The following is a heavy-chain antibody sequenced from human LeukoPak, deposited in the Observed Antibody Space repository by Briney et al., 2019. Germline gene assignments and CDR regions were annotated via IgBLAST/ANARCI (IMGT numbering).Heavy chain of an antibody. CDR2: INPSGGST. Sequence: GASVKVSCKASGYTFTSYYMHWVRQAPGQGLEWVGIINPSGGSTSYAQKFQGRVTMTRDTSTSTVYMELSSLRSEDTAVYYCAREYYYDSSGYGSFDYWGQGTLVTVSS. J-gene: IGHJ4*02. D-gene: IGHD3-22*01. CDR3: AREYYYDSSGYGSFDY. CDR1: GYTFTSYY. V-gene: IGHV1-46*01.